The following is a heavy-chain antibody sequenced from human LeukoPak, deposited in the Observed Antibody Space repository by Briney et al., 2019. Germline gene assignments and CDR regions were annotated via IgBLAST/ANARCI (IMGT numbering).Heavy chain of an antibody. CDR3: ARAAGDTAYYFVY. Sequence: ASETLSLTCAVYGGSFSGYYWSWIRQPPGKGLEWIGEINHSGSTNYNPSLKSRVTISVDTSKNQFSLKLSSVTAADTAVYYCARAAGDTAYYFVYWGQGTLVTVSS. CDR2: INHSGST. CDR1: GGSFSGYY. V-gene: IGHV4-34*01. D-gene: IGHD5-18*01. J-gene: IGHJ4*02.